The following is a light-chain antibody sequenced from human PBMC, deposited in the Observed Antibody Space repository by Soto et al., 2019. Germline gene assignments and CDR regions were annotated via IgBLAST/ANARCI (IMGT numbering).Light chain of an antibody. CDR1: QTVDTNY. V-gene: IGKV3-20*01. CDR3: QQYHWEPDT. CDR2: GAS. Sequence: EILLTQSPCTLSLSPGERATLSCRASQTVDTNYLAWYQQIPGQAPSLLIYGASTRATGVPERFSGTGSGTDFTLTVSRLEPEDFELYYCQQYHWEPDTFGQGTRLEIK. J-gene: IGKJ5*01.